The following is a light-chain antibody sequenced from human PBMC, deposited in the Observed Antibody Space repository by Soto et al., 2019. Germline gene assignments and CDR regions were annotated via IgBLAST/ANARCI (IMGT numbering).Light chain of an antibody. V-gene: IGLV2-23*02. Sequence: QSALTQPASVSGSPGQSITISCTGTISDVGTYNLVSWFQRHPGKAPKLMIFEVSERPSGVSNRFSGSKSGNAASLTISGLQAEDEADYYCCSYAGGATYVFGTGTKLTVL. J-gene: IGLJ1*01. CDR2: EVS. CDR3: CSYAGGATYV. CDR1: ISDVGTYNL.